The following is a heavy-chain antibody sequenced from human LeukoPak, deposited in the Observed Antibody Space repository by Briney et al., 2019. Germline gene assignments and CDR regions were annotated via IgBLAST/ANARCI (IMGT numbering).Heavy chain of an antibody. CDR2: IIPIFGTA. J-gene: IGHJ4*02. CDR1: GGTFISYA. V-gene: IGHV1-69*05. Sequence: SXXVSCKASGGTFISYAISWVRQAPGQGLEWMGRIIPIFGTANYAQKFQGRVTITTDESTSTAYMELSSLRSEGTAVYYCAREELGHDYGDPTSHFDYWGQGTLVTVSS. D-gene: IGHD4-17*01. CDR3: AREELGHDYGDPTSHFDY.